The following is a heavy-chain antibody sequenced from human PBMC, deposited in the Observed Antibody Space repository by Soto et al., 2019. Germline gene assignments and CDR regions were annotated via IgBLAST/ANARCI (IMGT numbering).Heavy chain of an antibody. Sequence: PSETLSLTCAVYVGSFSGYYWNWIRQPPGKGLEWIGEIDHSGSTIYNPSLKSRVTISVDASKNQFSLKLSSVTAADTAVYFWAREDYEILTGSYAMDVWGQGTTVTVSS. D-gene: IGHD3-9*01. V-gene: IGHV4-34*01. CDR1: VGSFSGYY. CDR2: IDHSGST. J-gene: IGHJ6*02. CDR3: AREDYEILTGSYAMDV.